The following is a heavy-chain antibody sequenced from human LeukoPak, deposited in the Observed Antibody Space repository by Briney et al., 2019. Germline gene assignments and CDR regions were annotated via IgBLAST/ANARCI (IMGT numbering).Heavy chain of an antibody. CDR1: GYTFTGHY. CDR2: INPSGGST. J-gene: IGHJ4*02. V-gene: IGHV1-46*01. CDR3: ARGAAGYIITWHYLDY. Sequence: ASVKVSFKASGYTFTGHYIHWVRQAPGQGVEWMGIINPSGGSTSYAQKFQGRVTVTRDTSTNTVYMELTSLKSEDTAMYHCARGAAGYIITWHYLDYWGQGTLVTVSS. D-gene: IGHD6-13*01.